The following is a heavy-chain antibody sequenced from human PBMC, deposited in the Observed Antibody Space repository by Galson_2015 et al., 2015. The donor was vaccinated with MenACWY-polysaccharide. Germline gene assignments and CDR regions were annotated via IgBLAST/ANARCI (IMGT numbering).Heavy chain of an antibody. Sequence: SLRLSCAVSGFTFGTYWVHWVRQAPGEGLVWVSRINTDGSSTSYADSVKGRFTVSRDNAKNTVYLQMNSLRAEDTAVYYCARDPHCGAGCSIHDAFDVWGQGTKVTVSA. D-gene: IGHD2-21*02. CDR3: ARDPHCGAGCSIHDAFDV. CDR2: INTDGSST. V-gene: IGHV3-74*01. J-gene: IGHJ3*01. CDR1: GFTFGTYW.